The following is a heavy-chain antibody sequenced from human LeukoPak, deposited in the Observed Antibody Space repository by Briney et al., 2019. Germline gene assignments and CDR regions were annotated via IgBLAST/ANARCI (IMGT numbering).Heavy chain of an antibody. J-gene: IGHJ6*02. D-gene: IGHD5-18*01. V-gene: IGHV3-23*01. Sequence: GGSLRLSCAASGFTFSSYAMSWVRQAPGKGLEWVSAISGSGGSTYYADSVKGRFTISRDNSKNSLYLQMNSLRAEDTAVYYCARDVDTAMVWYYGMDVWGQGTTVTVSS. CDR2: ISGSGGST. CDR3: ARDVDTAMVWYYGMDV. CDR1: GFTFSSYA.